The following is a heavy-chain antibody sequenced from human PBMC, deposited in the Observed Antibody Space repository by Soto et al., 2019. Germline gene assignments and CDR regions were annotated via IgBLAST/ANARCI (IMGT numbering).Heavy chain of an antibody. CDR2: INAGNGNT. D-gene: IGHD3-3*01. CDR1: GYTFTSYA. Sequence: ASVKVSCKASGYTFTSYAMHWVRQAPGQRLEWMGWINAGNGNTKYSQKFQGRVTITRDTSASTAYMELSSLRSEDTAVYYCARDGVEWFVVYYYYYMDVWGKGTTVTVSS. CDR3: ARDGVEWFVVYYYYYMDV. J-gene: IGHJ6*03. V-gene: IGHV1-3*01.